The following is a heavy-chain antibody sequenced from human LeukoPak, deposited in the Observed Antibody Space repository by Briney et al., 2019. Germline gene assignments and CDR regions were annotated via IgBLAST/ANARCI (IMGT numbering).Heavy chain of an antibody. CDR3: AKREGYGRVDY. V-gene: IGHV3-23*01. CDR2: ISGSGDST. Sequence: PGGSLRLSCAASGFTFSSYAMSWVRQAPGKGLEWVSGISGSGDSTYYADSVKGRFTISRDNRENTLYLQMKSLRAEDTAIYYCAKREGYGRVDYWGQGILVAVSS. J-gene: IGHJ4*02. CDR1: GFTFSSYA. D-gene: IGHD2-15*01.